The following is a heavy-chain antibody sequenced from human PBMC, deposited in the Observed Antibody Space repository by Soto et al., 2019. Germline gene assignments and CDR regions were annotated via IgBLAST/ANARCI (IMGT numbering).Heavy chain of an antibody. Sequence: GGSLRLSCAASGFTFSSYSMNWVRQAPGKGLEWVSSISSSSSYIYYADSVKGRFTISRDNAKNSLYLQMNSLRAEDTAVYYCARDLGSTPDYYYYGMDVWGQGTTVTVSS. J-gene: IGHJ6*02. CDR2: ISSSSSYI. V-gene: IGHV3-21*01. CDR1: GFTFSSYS. CDR3: ARDLGSTPDYYYYGMDV. D-gene: IGHD3-10*01.